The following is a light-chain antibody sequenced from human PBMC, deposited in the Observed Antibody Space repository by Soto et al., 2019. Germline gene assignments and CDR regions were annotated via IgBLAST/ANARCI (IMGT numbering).Light chain of an antibody. CDR2: DAS. Sequence: DIQLTQSPATLSASVGDRVTSSCRASESIDNYLAWYQQKPGKAPELLIYDASSLETGVPSRISGSGSGTEFALTISSVQPDDFATFYCQQYHSLSYSFGQGTRLEI. V-gene: IGKV1-5*01. CDR1: ESIDNY. J-gene: IGKJ2*03. CDR3: QQYHSLSYS.